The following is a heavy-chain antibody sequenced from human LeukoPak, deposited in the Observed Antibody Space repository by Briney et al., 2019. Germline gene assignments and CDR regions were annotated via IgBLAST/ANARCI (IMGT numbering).Heavy chain of an antibody. CDR2: IYPGDSNT. V-gene: IGHV5-51*01. J-gene: IGHJ4*02. CDR3: ARQYCSGGNCYSRSAYFFDY. D-gene: IGHD2-15*01. CDR1: GYSFTTYW. Sequence: GESLKISCYGSGYSFTTYWIAWLRQMPGEGLEWVGIIYPGDSNTYYSPSFQGQVTISADRSISTAYLQWSRLKASDTAMYYCARQYCSGGNCYSRSAYFFDYWGQGTLVTVSS.